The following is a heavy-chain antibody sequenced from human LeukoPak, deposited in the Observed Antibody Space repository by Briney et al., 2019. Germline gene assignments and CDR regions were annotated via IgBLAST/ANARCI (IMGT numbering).Heavy chain of an antibody. V-gene: IGHV1-2*06. Sequence: ASVKVSCKASGYTFTGYYMHWVRQAPRQGLEWMGRINPNSGVTNYAQKFQGRVTMTRDTSISTAYMELSRLRSDDTAVYYCARGGYDFVYYYYGMDVWGQGTTVTVSS. CDR2: INPNSGVT. J-gene: IGHJ6*02. D-gene: IGHD3-3*01. CDR1: GYTFTGYY. CDR3: ARGGYDFVYYYYGMDV.